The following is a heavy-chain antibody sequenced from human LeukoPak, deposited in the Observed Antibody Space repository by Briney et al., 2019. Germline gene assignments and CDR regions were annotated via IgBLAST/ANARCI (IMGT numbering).Heavy chain of an antibody. Sequence: GGSLRLSCAASGFTVSGNYMSWVREAPGKGLEWVSVIYSGGSTYYADSVKGRFTISRDNSKNTLYLQMNSLRAEDTAVYYCARSAAGTDFDYWGQGTLVTVSS. V-gene: IGHV3-53*01. CDR3: ARSAAGTDFDY. CDR2: IYSGGST. J-gene: IGHJ4*02. D-gene: IGHD6-13*01. CDR1: GFTVSGNY.